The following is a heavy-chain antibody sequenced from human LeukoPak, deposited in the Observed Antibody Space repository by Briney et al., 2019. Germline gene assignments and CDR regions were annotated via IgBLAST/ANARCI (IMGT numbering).Heavy chain of an antibody. CDR2: IWYDGSNK. J-gene: IGHJ4*02. CDR3: ARETDSSGYYFDY. V-gene: IGHV3-33*01. CDR1: GFTFSSYG. Sequence: GGSLRLSCAASGFTFSSYGMHWVRQAPGKGLEWVAVIWYDGSNKYYADSVKGRFTISRDNSKNTLYLQMNSLRAEDTAVYYCARETDSSGYYFDYRGQGTLVTVSS. D-gene: IGHD3-22*01.